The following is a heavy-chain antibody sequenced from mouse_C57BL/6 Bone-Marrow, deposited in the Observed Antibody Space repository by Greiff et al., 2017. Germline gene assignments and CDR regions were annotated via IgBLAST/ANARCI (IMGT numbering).Heavy chain of an antibody. D-gene: IGHD2-12*01. J-gene: IGHJ2*01. Sequence: VQLQQSGPELVKPGASVKISCKASGYAFSSSWMNWVKQRPGKGLEWIGRIYPGDGDTNYNGKFKGKATLTAEKSSSTAYMQLSSLTSEDSAVYFCARGAYYSFLYFDYWGQGTTLTVSS. V-gene: IGHV1-82*01. CDR1: GYAFSSSW. CDR2: IYPGDGDT. CDR3: ARGAYYSFLYFDY.